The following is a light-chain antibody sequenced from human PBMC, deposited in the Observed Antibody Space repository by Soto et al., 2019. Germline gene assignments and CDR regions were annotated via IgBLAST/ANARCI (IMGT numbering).Light chain of an antibody. Sequence: SPGERATLSCRASQSVTNQQKSGQPPRPLICGASSRATGIPDRFSGSGSGTDFTLTISRLEPEDFAVFYCQQYDNSRPGTFGQGTKVEIK. CDR2: GAS. V-gene: IGKV3-20*01. CDR3: QQYDNSRPGT. J-gene: IGKJ1*01. CDR1: QSVT.